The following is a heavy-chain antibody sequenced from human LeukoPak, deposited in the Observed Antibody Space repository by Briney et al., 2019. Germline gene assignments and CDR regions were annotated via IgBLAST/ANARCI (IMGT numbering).Heavy chain of an antibody. CDR2: ISGSGDTT. CDR1: RFTFSTYA. V-gene: IGHV3-23*01. CDR3: AKSQRNDQQVVQRIDY. J-gene: IGHJ4*02. Sequence: PPGGSLRLSCTASRFTFSTYAMSWVRQAPGKGLEWVSSISGSGDTTYYTGFVKGRFTISRDNSKNALYLQMSSLRAGDTAVYYCAKSQRNDQQVVQRIDYWGQGTLVTVSS. D-gene: IGHD2-2*01.